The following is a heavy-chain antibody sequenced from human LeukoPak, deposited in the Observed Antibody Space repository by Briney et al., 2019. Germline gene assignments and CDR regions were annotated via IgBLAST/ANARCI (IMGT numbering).Heavy chain of an antibody. Sequence: PGGSLRLSCAASGFTFSSYGMHWVRQAPGMGLEWVAVIYSGGSTYYADSVKGRFTISRDNSKNTLYLQMNSLRAEDTAVYYCARAFSWNDGWFDPWGQGTLVTVSS. CDR2: IYSGGST. D-gene: IGHD1-1*01. CDR3: ARAFSWNDGWFDP. V-gene: IGHV3-53*01. J-gene: IGHJ5*02. CDR1: GFTFSSYG.